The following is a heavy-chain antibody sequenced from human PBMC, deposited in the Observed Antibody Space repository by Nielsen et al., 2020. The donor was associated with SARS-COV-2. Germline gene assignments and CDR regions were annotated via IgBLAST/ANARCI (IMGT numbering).Heavy chain of an antibody. J-gene: IGHJ4*02. CDR2: MYYSGST. V-gene: IGHV4-39*07. CDR1: GGSISSSNYY. D-gene: IGHD3-10*01. CDR3: ARDRGFGDRFDY. Sequence: SETLSLTCTVSGGSISSSNYYWGWIRQPPGKGLEWIGSMYYSGSTYYDPSLKSRVTISVDTSKNQFSLKLSSVTAADTAVYYCARDRGFGDRFDYWGQGTLVTVSS.